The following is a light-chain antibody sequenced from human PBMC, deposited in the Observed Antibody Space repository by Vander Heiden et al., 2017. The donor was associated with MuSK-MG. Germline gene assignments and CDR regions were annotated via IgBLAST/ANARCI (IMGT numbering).Light chain of an antibody. V-gene: IGLV2-11*01. Sequence: QSALPQPRSVSGAPGQSVTISCTGTSSDVGGYNYVSWYQQHPGNAPKLMIYDGSKRPAGVPDRFSGSKSGNTASLTISGLQAEDEADYYCCSYAGSYTPVFGGGTKLTVL. CDR1: SSDVGGYNY. CDR3: CSYAGSYTPV. J-gene: IGLJ2*01. CDR2: DGS.